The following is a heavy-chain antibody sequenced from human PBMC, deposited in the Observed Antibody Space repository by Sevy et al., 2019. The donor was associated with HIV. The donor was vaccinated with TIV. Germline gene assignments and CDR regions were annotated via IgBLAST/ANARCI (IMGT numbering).Heavy chain of an antibody. V-gene: IGHV4-39*01. D-gene: IGHD6-13*01. CDR3: ARPGIAAAEGSDY. CDR1: GGSISSSSYY. Sequence: SDTLSLTCTVSGGSISSSSYYWGWIRQPPGKGLEWIGSIYYSGSTYYNPSLKSRVTISVDTSKNQFSLKLSSVTAADTAVYYCARPGIAAAEGSDYWGQGTLVTVSS. J-gene: IGHJ4*02. CDR2: IYYSGST.